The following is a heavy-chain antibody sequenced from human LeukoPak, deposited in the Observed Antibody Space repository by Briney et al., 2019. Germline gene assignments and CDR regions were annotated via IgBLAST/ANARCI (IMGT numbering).Heavy chain of an antibody. CDR3: AAGSPHNWNYASSGAFDI. CDR2: IYTSGST. CDR1: GGSISSGSYY. V-gene: IGHV4-61*02. D-gene: IGHD1-7*01. J-gene: IGHJ3*02. Sequence: SETLSLTCTVSGGSISSGSYYWSWIRQPAGKGLEWIGRIYTSGSTNYNPSLKSRVTISVDTSKNQFSLKLSSVTAEDTAVYYCAAGSPHNWNYASSGAFDIWGQGTMVTVSS.